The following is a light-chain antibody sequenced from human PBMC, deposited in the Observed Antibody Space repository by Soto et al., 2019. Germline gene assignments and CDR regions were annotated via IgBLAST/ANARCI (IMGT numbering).Light chain of an antibody. CDR2: ASS. Sequence: DIQMTQSPFSLSAPVGDRVTITCRASQSIISNLNWYQQKPGKAPKLLIYASSILESEVPSRFSSSGSGTDFTLTINSLQPEDFATYYCQQSYIMPWTFGQGTEVEIK. J-gene: IGKJ1*01. CDR3: QQSYIMPWT. CDR1: QSIISN. V-gene: IGKV1-39*01.